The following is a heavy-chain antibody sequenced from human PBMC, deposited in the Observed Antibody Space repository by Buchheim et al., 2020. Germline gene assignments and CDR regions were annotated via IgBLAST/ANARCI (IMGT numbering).Heavy chain of an antibody. Sequence: QLQLQESGPGLVKPSETLSLTCTVSGGSISSSSYYWGWIRQSPGKGLEWIGSICYSGSTYYNPSLKSRVTISVDTSKNQFSLKLSSVTAADTAVYYCARSYSSSWYYSDYWGQGTL. D-gene: IGHD6-13*01. CDR1: GGSISSSSYY. V-gene: IGHV4-39*01. CDR2: ICYSGST. J-gene: IGHJ4*02. CDR3: ARSYSSSWYYSDY.